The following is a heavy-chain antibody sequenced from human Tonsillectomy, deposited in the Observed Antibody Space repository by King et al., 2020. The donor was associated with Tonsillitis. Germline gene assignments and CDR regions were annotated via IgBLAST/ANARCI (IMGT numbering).Heavy chain of an antibody. CDR1: GFTFSGSA. V-gene: IGHV3-73*02. Sequence: VQLVESGGGLVQPGGSLKLSCAASGFTFSGSAMHWVRQASGKGLEWVGRIRSKANSYAKAYAASVKGRFTISRDDSKNTAYLQMNSLKTEDTAVYYCMAGATNFDYWGQGTLVTVSS. J-gene: IGHJ4*02. CDR2: IRSKANSYAK. D-gene: IGHD1-26*01. CDR3: MAGATNFDY.